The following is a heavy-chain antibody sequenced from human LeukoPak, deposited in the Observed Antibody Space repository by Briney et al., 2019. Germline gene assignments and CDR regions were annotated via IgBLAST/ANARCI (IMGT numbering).Heavy chain of an antibody. D-gene: IGHD3-16*02. CDR3: ARVRVSHRWGGVIAVGDYFDY. CDR2: ISSSGSTI. Sequence: PGGSLRLSCAASGFTVSSNYMSWVRQAPGKGLEWVSYISSSGSTIYYADSVKGRFTISRDNAKNSLYLQMNSLRAEDTAVYYCARVRVSHRWGGVIAVGDYFDYWGQGTLVTVSS. V-gene: IGHV3-11*01. CDR1: GFTVSSNY. J-gene: IGHJ4*02.